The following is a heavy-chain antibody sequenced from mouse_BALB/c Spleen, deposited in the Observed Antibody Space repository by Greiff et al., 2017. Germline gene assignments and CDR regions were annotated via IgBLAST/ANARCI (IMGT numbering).Heavy chain of an antibody. D-gene: IGHD1-1*01. CDR2: IDPENGDT. J-gene: IGHJ3*01. CDR3: NAAVVEGFAY. CDR1: GFNIKDYY. V-gene: IGHV14-4*02. Sequence: VQLKQSGAELVRSGASVKLSCTASGFNIKDYYMHWVKQRPEQGLEWIGWIDPENGDTEYAPKFQGKATMTADTSSNTAYLQLSSLTSEDTAVYYCNAAVVEGFAYWGQGTLVTVSA.